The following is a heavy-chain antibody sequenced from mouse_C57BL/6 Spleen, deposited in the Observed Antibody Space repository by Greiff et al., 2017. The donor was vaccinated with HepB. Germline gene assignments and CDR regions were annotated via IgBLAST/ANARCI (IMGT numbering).Heavy chain of an antibody. CDR2: INYDGSST. CDR3: ARGQGYDYDGTWFAY. D-gene: IGHD2-4*01. Sequence: EVKVVESEGGLVQPGSSMKLSCTASGFTFSDYYMAWVRQVPEKGLEWVANINYDGSSTYYLDSLKSRFIISRDNAKNILYLQMSSLKSEDTATYYCARGQGYDYDGTWFAYWGQGTLVTVSA. V-gene: IGHV5-16*01. CDR1: GFTFSDYY. J-gene: IGHJ3*01.